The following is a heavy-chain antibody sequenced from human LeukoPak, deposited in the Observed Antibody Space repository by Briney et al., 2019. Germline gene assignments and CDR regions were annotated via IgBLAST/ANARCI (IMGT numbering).Heavy chain of an antibody. CDR2: IYYSGST. CDR3: ARAGLNYDFWGGYYAFDI. V-gene: IGHV4-59*01. Sequence: ASETLSLTCTVSGGSISSYYWSWIRQPPGKGLEWIGYIYYSGSTNYNPSLKSRVTISVDTSKNQFSLKLSSVTAADTAVYYCARAGLNYDFWGGYYAFDIWGQGTMVTVFS. D-gene: IGHD3-3*01. CDR1: GGSISSYY. J-gene: IGHJ3*02.